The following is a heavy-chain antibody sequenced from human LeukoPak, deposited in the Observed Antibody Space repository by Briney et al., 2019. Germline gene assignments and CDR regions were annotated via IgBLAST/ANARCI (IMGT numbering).Heavy chain of an antibody. CDR2: ISSSGSTI. CDR1: GFTFSSYE. J-gene: IGHJ4*02. CDR3: AREWGHGDYVTALDY. D-gene: IGHD4-17*01. V-gene: IGHV3-48*03. Sequence: GGSLRLSCAASGFTFSSYEMNWVRQAPGKGLEWVSYISSSGSTIYYADSVKGRFTISRDNAKNSLYLQMNSLRAEDTAVYYCAREWGHGDYVTALDYWGQGTLVTVSS.